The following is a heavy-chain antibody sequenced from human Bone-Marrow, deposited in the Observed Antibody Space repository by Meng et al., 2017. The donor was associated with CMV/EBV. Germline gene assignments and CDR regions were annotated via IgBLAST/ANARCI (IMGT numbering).Heavy chain of an antibody. J-gene: IGHJ6*02. CDR2: INPNSGGT. V-gene: IGHV1-2*02. Sequence: ASVKVSCKASGYTFTGYYMHWVRQAPGQGLEWMGWINPNSGGTNYAQKFKGRVTMTRDTSISTAYMELSRLRSDDTAVYYCARDRIAARRAGELDYYYYGMDVWGQGTTVTVSS. CDR3: ARDRIAARRAGELDYYYYGMDV. CDR1: GYTFTGYY. D-gene: IGHD6-6*01.